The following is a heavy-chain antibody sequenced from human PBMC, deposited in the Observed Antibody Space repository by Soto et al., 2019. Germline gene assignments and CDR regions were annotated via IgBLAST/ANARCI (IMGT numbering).Heavy chain of an antibody. V-gene: IGHV1-69*01. D-gene: IGHD1-1*01. J-gene: IGHJ1*01. CDR2: IIPVLGIK. CDR1: GGTFSGYA. Sequence: QAQLMQSGAEMKKPGSSVKVSCKASGGTFSGYALSWVRQAPGQGLEWMGGIIPVLGIKNYAQKFQDRITIAADESTGTASLDLRDLKSEDTAIYYCAKDPRSIPGTTSIEDFQHWGPGTLVTVSS. CDR3: AKDPRSIPGTTSIEDFQH.